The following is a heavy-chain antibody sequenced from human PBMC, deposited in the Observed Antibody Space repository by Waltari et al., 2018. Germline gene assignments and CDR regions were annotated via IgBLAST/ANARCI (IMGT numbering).Heavy chain of an antibody. V-gene: IGHV3-66*02. CDR1: GFTVSSNY. J-gene: IGHJ3*02. Sequence: EVQLVESGGGLVQPGGSLRLSCAASGFTVSSNYMSWVRQAPGKGLEWVSVIYSGGSTYYADSVKGRFTISRDNSKNTLYHQMNSLRAEDTAVYYCASGAWVGLYSSGAFDIWGQGTMVTVSS. CDR2: IYSGGST. D-gene: IGHD6-25*01. CDR3: ASGAWVGLYSSGAFDI.